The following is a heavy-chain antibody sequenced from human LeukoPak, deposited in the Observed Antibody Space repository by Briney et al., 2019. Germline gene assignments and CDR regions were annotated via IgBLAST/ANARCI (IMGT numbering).Heavy chain of an antibody. Sequence: GGSLRLSCAASGFTFSDFYMSWIRQAPGKGLEWLSYISSSGSTKYYADSVKGRFIISRDNTKNSLYLQMNSLRAEDTAVYYCARDSSTVLTSAFDIWGQGTMVTVSS. J-gene: IGHJ3*02. CDR3: ARDSSTVLTSAFDI. CDR2: ISSSGSTK. D-gene: IGHD4-23*01. V-gene: IGHV3-11*01. CDR1: GFTFSDFY.